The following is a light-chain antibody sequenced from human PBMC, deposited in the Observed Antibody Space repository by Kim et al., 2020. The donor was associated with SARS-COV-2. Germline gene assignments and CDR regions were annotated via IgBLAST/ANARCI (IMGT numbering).Light chain of an antibody. J-gene: IGLJ2*01. Sequence: VSPGQTASITCSGDKLGDKYACWYQQKPGQSPVLVIYQDSKRPSGIPERFSGSNTGNTATLTISGTQAMDEADYYCQAWDSSTYVVFGGGTQLTVL. V-gene: IGLV3-1*01. CDR2: QDS. CDR1: KLGDKY. CDR3: QAWDSSTYVV.